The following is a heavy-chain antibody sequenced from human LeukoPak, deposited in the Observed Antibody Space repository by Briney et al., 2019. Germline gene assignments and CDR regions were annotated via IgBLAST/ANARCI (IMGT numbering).Heavy chain of an antibody. CDR1: GFTFSDYY. J-gene: IGHJ4*02. Sequence: GGSLRLSCAASGFTFSDYYMSWIRQAPGKGLEWVAYISSSGSTRYYADSVKGRFTISRDNAKNSLYLQMNSLRAEDTAVNYCARDSSGWNIPDYWGQGTLVTVSS. D-gene: IGHD6-19*01. V-gene: IGHV3-11*01. CDR3: ARDSSGWNIPDY. CDR2: ISSSGSTR.